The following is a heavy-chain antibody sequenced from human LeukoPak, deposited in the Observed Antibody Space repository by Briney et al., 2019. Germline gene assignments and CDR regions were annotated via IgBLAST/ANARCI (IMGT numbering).Heavy chain of an antibody. D-gene: IGHD5-18*01. CDR2: ISGSGGST. CDR1: GFTFGDFA. Sequence: TGGSLRLSCTASGFTFGDFAMSWVRQAPGKGLEWVSAISGSGGSTYYADSVKGRFTISRDNSKNTLYLQMNSLRAEDTAVYYCAKGRGYAGSNRQYYFDYWGQGTLVIVSS. V-gene: IGHV3-23*01. J-gene: IGHJ4*02. CDR3: AKGRGYAGSNRQYYFDY.